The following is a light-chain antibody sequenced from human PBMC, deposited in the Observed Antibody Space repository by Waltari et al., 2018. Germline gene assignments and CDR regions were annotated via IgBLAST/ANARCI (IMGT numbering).Light chain of an antibody. CDR3: QQRHDWPLN. CDR2: DAS. J-gene: IGKJ4*01. Sequence: EILLTQSPVTLSVSPGERATLSCKASQSVRSYLAWYQQKPGQAPRLLIYDASNRASGIPARFSGSGSGTDFTLTISNVEPEDFAVYYCQQRHDWPLNCGGGTKLEIK. V-gene: IGKV3-11*01. CDR1: QSVRSY.